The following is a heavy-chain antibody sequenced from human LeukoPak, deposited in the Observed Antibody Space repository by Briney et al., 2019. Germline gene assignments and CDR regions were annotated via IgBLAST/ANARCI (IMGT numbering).Heavy chain of an antibody. V-gene: IGHV4-59*01. D-gene: IGHD1-7*01. J-gene: IGHJ5*01. Sequence: SETLSLTCTVCGGFISCYNGSGIRQPPEKGLEWVGYIYYSGSTTYNPSLKSRVTISVDTSNNQFSVKLSSVTAANTAVYYCAREWNYVIDSWGQGTLVTVSS. CDR1: GGFISCYN. CDR3: AREWNYVIDS. CDR2: IYYSGST.